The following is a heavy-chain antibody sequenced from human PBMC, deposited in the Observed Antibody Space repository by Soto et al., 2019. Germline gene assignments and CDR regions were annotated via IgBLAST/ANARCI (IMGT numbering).Heavy chain of an antibody. D-gene: IGHD3-10*01. CDR2: IYYSGST. J-gene: IGHJ5*02. CDR3: ARGHTTQYYYGSGSYYNGWWFDP. V-gene: IGHV4-31*03. CDR1: GGSISSGGYY. Sequence: PSETLSLTCTVSGGSISSGGYYWSWIRQHPGEGLEWIGYIYYSGSTYYNPSLKSRVTVSVDTSKNQFSLKLSSVTAADTAVYYCARGHTTQYYYGSGSYYNGWWFDPWGQGTLVTVSS.